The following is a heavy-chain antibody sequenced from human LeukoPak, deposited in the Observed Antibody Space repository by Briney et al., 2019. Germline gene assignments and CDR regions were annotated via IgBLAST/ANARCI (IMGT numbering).Heavy chain of an antibody. CDR1: GGSISSSSYY. CDR2: IYYSGST. CDR3: ARDPTPPYSGYDFGWFDP. Sequence: SETLSLTCTVSGGSISSSSYYWGWIRQPPGKGLEWTGSIYYSGSTYYNPSLKSRVTISVGTSKNQFSLKLSSVTAADTAVYYCARDPTPPYSGYDFGWFDPWGQGTLVTVSS. V-gene: IGHV4-39*07. D-gene: IGHD5-12*01. J-gene: IGHJ5*02.